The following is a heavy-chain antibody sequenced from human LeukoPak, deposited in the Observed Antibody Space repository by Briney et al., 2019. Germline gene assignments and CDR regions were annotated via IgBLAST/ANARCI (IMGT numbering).Heavy chain of an antibody. CDR3: AREVRAYYGSGSYYAY. CDR2: ISWKSGSI. J-gene: IGHJ4*02. D-gene: IGHD3-10*01. V-gene: IGHV3-9*01. CDR1: GFTFDDYA. Sequence: GGSLRLSCAASGFTFDDYAMHWVRQAPGKGLEWVSGISWKSGSIGYADSVKGRFTISRDNAKNSLYLQMNSLRAEDTAVYYCAREVRAYYGSGSYYAYWGQGTLVTVSS.